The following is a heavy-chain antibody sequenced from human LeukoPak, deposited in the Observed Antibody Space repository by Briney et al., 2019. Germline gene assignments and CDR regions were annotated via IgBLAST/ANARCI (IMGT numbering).Heavy chain of an antibody. Sequence: SETLSLTCTVSGDSISSYYWSWIRQPAGKGLEWIGRIYSTGSTNYNPSLKSRVAMSVDTSKNQFSLRLRSVTAADTAVYYCARQIASAGTAGFDFWGQGARVPVSS. CDR3: ARQIASAGTAGFDF. V-gene: IGHV4-4*07. D-gene: IGHD6-13*01. J-gene: IGHJ4*02. CDR1: GDSISSYY. CDR2: IYSTGST.